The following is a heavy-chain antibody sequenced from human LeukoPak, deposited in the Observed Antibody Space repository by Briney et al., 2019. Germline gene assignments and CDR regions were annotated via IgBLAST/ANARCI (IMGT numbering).Heavy chain of an antibody. CDR3: ARGVVPAAISNWFDP. V-gene: IGHV3-23*01. CDR2: ISGSGGNT. Sequence: GGSLGLSCAASGFTFSSYGMSWVRQAPGKGLEWVSAISGSGGNTYYADSVKGRFTISRDNSKNTLYLQMNSLRAEDTAVYYCARGVVPAAISNWFDPWGQGTLVTVSS. J-gene: IGHJ5*02. CDR1: GFTFSSYG. D-gene: IGHD2-2*01.